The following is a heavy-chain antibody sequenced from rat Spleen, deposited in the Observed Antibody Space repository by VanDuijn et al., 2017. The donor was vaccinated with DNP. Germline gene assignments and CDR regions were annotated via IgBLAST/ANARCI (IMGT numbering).Heavy chain of an antibody. CDR1: GFSLTSYN. CDR3: TREGRTMVVGFLDY. Sequence: QVQLKESGPGLVQPSQTLSLTCTVAGFSLTSYNVHWVRQPPGKGLEWMGVIWKNGATRYNSALKSRLRFSKATSKSQDFLKMNSPQAEDSAIYFCTREGRTMVVGFLDYWGRGVTVTVSS. CDR2: IWKNGAT. V-gene: IGHV2-41*01. D-gene: IGHD1-12*02. J-gene: IGHJ2*01.